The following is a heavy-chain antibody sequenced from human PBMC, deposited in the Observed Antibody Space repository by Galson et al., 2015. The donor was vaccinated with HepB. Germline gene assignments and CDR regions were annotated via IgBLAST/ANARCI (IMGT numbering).Heavy chain of an antibody. J-gene: IGHJ6*02. CDR1: GFTLSSYS. D-gene: IGHD2/OR15-2a*01. V-gene: IGHV3-21*01. CDR2: ISTSSGFI. Sequence: SLRLSCAPSGFTLSSYSMNWVRQAPGKGLEWVSSISTSSGFIYYADSVKGRFTISRDNAKDSLYLQMNSLRAEDSAVYYCARDPGGVYAYYYYYGMDVWGQGTTVTVSS. CDR3: ARDPGGVYAYYYYYGMDV.